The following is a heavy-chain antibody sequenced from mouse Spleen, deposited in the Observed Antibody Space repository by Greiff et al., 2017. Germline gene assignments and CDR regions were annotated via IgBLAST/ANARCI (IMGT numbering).Heavy chain of an antibody. CDR3: ARNGYYGDYFDY. CDR2: ISSGGST. V-gene: IGHV5-6-5*01. D-gene: IGHD2-3*01. Sequence: DVKLVESGGGLVKPGGSLKLSCAASGFTFSSYAMSWVRQTPEKRLEWVASISSGGSTYYPDSVKGRFTISRDNARNILYLQMSSLRSEDTAMYYCARNGYYGDYFDYWGQGTTLTVSS. CDR1: GFTFSSYA. J-gene: IGHJ2*01.